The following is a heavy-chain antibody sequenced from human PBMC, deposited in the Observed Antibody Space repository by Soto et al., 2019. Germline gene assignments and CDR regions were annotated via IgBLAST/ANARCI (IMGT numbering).Heavy chain of an antibody. V-gene: IGHV2-5*02. D-gene: IGHD4-17*01. CDR2: IYWDDDK. Sequence: SGPTLVNPTQTLTLTGTFSWFSLSTSGVGVGWIRQPPGKALEWLALIYWDDDKRYSPSLKSRLTITKDTSKNQVVLTMTNMDPVDTATYYCAHSTGDYTPIYFDYWGQGTLVTVSS. CDR1: WFSLSTSGVG. CDR3: AHSTGDYTPIYFDY. J-gene: IGHJ4*02.